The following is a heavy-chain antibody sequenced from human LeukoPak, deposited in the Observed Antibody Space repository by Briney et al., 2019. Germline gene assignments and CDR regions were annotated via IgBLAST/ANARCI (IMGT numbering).Heavy chain of an antibody. Sequence: GGSLRLSRAASGFTFSSYAMSWVRQAPGKGLEWVSAISGSGGSTYYADSVKGRFTISRDNSKNTLYLQMNSLRAEDTAVYYCAKRGAAAGYYFDYWGQGTLVTVSS. V-gene: IGHV3-23*01. D-gene: IGHD6-13*01. J-gene: IGHJ4*02. CDR2: ISGSGGST. CDR3: AKRGAAAGYYFDY. CDR1: GFTFSSYA.